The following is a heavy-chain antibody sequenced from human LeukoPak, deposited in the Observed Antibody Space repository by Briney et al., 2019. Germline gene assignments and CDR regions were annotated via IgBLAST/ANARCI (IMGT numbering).Heavy chain of an antibody. D-gene: IGHD5-18*01. J-gene: IGHJ3*02. CDR1: GFTFSSYG. Sequence: PGRSLRLSCAASGFTFSSYGMHWVRQAPGKGLEWVAVIWYDGSNKYYADSVKGRFTIPRDNSKNTLYLQMNSLRAEDTAVYYCAIGRGYTYDTDAFDIWGQGTMVTVSS. CDR2: IWYDGSNK. CDR3: AIGRGYTYDTDAFDI. V-gene: IGHV3-33*01.